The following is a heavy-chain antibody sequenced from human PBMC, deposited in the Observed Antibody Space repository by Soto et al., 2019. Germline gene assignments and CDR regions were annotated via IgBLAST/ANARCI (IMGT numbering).Heavy chain of an antibody. CDR3: ARSIRFLEWLSNNWFDP. V-gene: IGHV4-31*03. CDR2: IYYSGST. Sequence: QVQLQESGPGLVKPSQTLSLTCTVSGGSISSGGYYWSWIRQHPGKGLEWIGYIYYSGSTDYNPSLKGRVTITVDTSKNHFSLKLSSVTAADTAVYYCARSIRFLEWLSNNWFDPWGQGTLVTVSS. D-gene: IGHD3-3*01. CDR1: GGSISSGGYY. J-gene: IGHJ5*02.